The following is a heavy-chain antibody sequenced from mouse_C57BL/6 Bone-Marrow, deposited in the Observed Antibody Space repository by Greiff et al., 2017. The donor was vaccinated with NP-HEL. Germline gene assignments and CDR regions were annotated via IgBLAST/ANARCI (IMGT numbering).Heavy chain of an antibody. CDR3: ARSGEYAMDD. D-gene: IGHD1-3*01. CDR2: LYPRHGNT. CDR1: GYTFTSYG. J-gene: IGHJ4*01. Sequence: VQLHQSGAELARPGASVKLSCKASGYTFTSYGISWVKQRTGQGLEWIGELYPRHGNTYYTEKFKGKATLTADKSSSTADRELRSLTSEDSAGYCCARSGEYAMDDWGQGTSVTVSS. V-gene: IGHV1-81*01.